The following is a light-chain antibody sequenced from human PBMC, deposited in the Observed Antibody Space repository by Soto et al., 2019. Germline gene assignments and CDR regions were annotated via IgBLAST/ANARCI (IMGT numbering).Light chain of an antibody. CDR1: SNDVGGYNL. V-gene: IGLV2-23*02. CDR3: CSHVGGSSPQWV. J-gene: IGLJ3*02. CDR2: EVN. Sequence: QSALTQPASVSGSPGQSITLSCTGTSNDVGGYNLVSWFQQHPAKAPKLMISEVNKRPPGVSNRFSGSKSANTASLTISGLQAEDEADYYCCSHVGGSSPQWVFGGGTKLTVL.